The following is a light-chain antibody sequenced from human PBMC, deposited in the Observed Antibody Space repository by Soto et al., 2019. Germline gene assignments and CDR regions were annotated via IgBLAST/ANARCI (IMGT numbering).Light chain of an antibody. CDR2: AAS. CDR3: QQSYSTPYT. J-gene: IGKJ2*01. Sequence: DIQMTQSPSSLSASVGDRVTITCRASQSISSYLNWYKQKPGKAPKLLIYAASSLQSGVPSRFSGSGSGTDFTLTISSLQPEDCATDYCQQSYSTPYTFGQGTKLEIK. V-gene: IGKV1-39*01. CDR1: QSISSY.